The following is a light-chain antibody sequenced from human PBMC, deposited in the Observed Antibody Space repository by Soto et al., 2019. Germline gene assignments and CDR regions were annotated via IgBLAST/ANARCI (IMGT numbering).Light chain of an antibody. Sequence: EIVLTQSPGTLSLSPRERATLSCRASQSVSNNYLAWYQHRPGQAPRLLIYGASTRAPGIPDRFSGSGSGTDFTLTISRLEPEDFVVYYCQQYGSSPPITFGQGTRLEIK. CDR1: QSVSNNY. V-gene: IGKV3-20*01. CDR2: GAS. CDR3: QQYGSSPPIT. J-gene: IGKJ5*01.